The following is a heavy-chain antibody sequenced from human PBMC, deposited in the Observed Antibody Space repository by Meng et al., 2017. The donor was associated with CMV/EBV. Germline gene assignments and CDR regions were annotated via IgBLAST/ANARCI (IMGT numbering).Heavy chain of an antibody. CDR2: INHSGST. CDR3: ARAWGAAQPYYFDY. CDR1: GFTFSSYS. V-gene: IGHV4-34*01. J-gene: IGHJ4*02. D-gene: IGHD6-6*01. Sequence: ESLKISCAASGFTFSSYSMNWVRQAPGKGLEWIGEINHSGSTNYNPSLKSRVTISVDTSKNQFSLKLSSVTAADTAVYYCARAWGAAQPYYFDYWGQGTLVTVSS.